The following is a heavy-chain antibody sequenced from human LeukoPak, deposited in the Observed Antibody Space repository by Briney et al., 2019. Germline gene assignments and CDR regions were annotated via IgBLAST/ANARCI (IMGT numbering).Heavy chain of an antibody. CDR2: INPSGGST. D-gene: IGHD2-21*02. CDR1: GYTFTSYY. J-gene: IGHJ4*02. CDR3: ARAHAYCGGDCYSGFDY. V-gene: IGHV1-46*01. Sequence: ASVKVSCKASGYTFTSYYMHWVRQAPGQGLEWMGIINPSGGSTSYAQKFRGRVTMTRDTSTSTVYMELSSLRSEDTAVYYCARAHAYCGGDCYSGFDYWGQGTLVTVSS.